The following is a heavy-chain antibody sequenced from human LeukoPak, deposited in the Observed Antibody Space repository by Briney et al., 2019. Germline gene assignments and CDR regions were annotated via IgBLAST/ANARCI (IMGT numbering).Heavy chain of an antibody. J-gene: IGHJ4*02. Sequence: PSETLSLTCSVSGDSISSSDFHWGWIRQPPGKGLEWIRTIYYTGRTYYNPSLKTRLTISVDTSKNHFSLRLSSATAADTAVYYCARHGKRVALAGYYFDSWGQGTLVSVSP. CDR2: IYYTGRT. D-gene: IGHD1-1*01. CDR1: GDSISSSDFH. V-gene: IGHV4-39*01. CDR3: ARHGKRVALAGYYFDS.